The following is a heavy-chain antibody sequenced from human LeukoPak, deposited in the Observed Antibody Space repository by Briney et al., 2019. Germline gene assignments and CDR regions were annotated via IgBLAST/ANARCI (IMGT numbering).Heavy chain of an antibody. J-gene: IGHJ5*02. CDR2: ISGSGGST. CDR3: AKDRKYDFWSGSAGFDP. V-gene: IGHV3-23*01. D-gene: IGHD3/OR15-3a*01. CDR1: GFTFSSYA. Sequence: GGSLRLSCAASGFTFSSYAMSWVRQAPGKGLEWVSAISGSGGSTYYADSVKGRFTISRDNSKNTLYLQMNSLRAEDTAVYYCAKDRKYDFWSGSAGFDPWGQGTLVTVSS.